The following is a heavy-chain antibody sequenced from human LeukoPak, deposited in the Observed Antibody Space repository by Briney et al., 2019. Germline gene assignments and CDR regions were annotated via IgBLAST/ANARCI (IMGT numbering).Heavy chain of an antibody. CDR2: IYYSGST. CDR3: ARAWEQWLELDY. D-gene: IGHD6-19*01. Sequence: SETLSLTCTVSGGSISSYYWSWIRQPPGKGLEWIGYIYYSGSTNYNPSLKSRVTISVDTSKNQFSLKLSSVTAADTAVYYCARAWEQWLELDYWGQGTLVTVSS. V-gene: IGHV4-59*01. CDR1: GGSISSYY. J-gene: IGHJ4*02.